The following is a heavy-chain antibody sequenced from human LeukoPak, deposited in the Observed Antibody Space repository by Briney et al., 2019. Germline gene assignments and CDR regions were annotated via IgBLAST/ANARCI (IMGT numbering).Heavy chain of an antibody. CDR3: ARSAMVRGEGEFDY. J-gene: IGHJ4*02. Sequence: GASVKVSCKASGYTFTGYYLHWVRQAPGQGLEWMGWINPNSGGTNYAQKLQGRVTMTTDTSTSTAYMELRSLRSDDTAVYYCARSAMVRGEGEFDYWGQGTLVTVSS. CDR2: INPNSGGT. CDR1: GYTFTGYY. V-gene: IGHV1-2*02. D-gene: IGHD3-10*01.